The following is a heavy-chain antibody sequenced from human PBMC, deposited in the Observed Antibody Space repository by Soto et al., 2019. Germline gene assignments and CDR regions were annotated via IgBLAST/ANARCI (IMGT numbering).Heavy chain of an antibody. CDR1: GYSFTNYW. J-gene: IGHJ6*02. Sequence: PGESLKISCKGSGYSFTNYWIAWVRQMPGKGLEWMGIIYPGDSDTRYSPSFQGQVTISADKSISTAYLQWSSLKASDTAMYYCTMTSAAGKNYYGMDVWGQGTTVTVSS. V-gene: IGHV5-51*01. D-gene: IGHD6-13*01. CDR3: TMTSAAGKNYYGMDV. CDR2: IYPGDSDT.